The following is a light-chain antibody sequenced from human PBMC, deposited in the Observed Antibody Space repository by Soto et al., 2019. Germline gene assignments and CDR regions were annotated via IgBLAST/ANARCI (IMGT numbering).Light chain of an antibody. Sequence: DIQMTQSPSSLSASVGDRVTITCRASQGISNYLAWYQQKPGKVPKLLIYAASTLQSGVPSRFSGSGSGTDFTLTISSRHPEDVATYYCHKYNSAPRTFGQGTKVEIK. CDR2: AAS. J-gene: IGKJ1*01. CDR1: QGISNY. V-gene: IGKV1-27*01. CDR3: HKYNSAPRT.